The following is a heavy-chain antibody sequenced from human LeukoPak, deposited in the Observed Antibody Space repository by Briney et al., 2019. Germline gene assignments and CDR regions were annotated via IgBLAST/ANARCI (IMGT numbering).Heavy chain of an antibody. V-gene: IGHV3-9*01. CDR2: ISWDSGSI. CDR1: GFTFDNYA. J-gene: IGHJ4*02. D-gene: IGHD6-19*01. Sequence: GWSLRLSCAASGFTFDNYAMHWVRQTPGKGLEWVSGISWDSGSINYADSVEGRFTISRDNAKNSLFLQMNSLRTEDTALYYCARDIFSVAGPDLDCWGQGNQVTVSS. CDR3: ARDIFSVAGPDLDC.